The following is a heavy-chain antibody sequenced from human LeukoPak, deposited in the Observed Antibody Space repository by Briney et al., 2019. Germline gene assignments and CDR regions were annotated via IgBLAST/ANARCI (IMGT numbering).Heavy chain of an antibody. Sequence: ASVKVSCKASGYTFTSYYMHWVRQAPGQGLEWMGIINPSGGSTSYAQKFQGRVTMTRDTSTSTVYMELRSLRSDDTAVYYCARDRGHGTALFGYWGQGTLVTVSS. CDR2: INPSGGST. J-gene: IGHJ4*02. CDR3: ARDRGHGTALFGY. V-gene: IGHV1-46*01. CDR1: GYTFTSYY. D-gene: IGHD3-10*01.